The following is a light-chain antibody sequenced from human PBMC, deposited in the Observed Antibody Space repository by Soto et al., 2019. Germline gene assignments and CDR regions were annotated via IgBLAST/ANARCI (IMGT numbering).Light chain of an antibody. CDR3: SSYTTSRTRV. CDR1: SSDVGAYNY. CDR2: DVY. J-gene: IGLJ3*02. V-gene: IGLV2-14*03. Sequence: QAVVTQPASVSGAPGQSITISCTGTSSDVGAYNYVAWYQHHPGKAPKLIIYDVYNRPSGVSNRFSASKSDKTASLTISGLQAEDEADYYCSSYTTSRTRVFGGGTKVTVL.